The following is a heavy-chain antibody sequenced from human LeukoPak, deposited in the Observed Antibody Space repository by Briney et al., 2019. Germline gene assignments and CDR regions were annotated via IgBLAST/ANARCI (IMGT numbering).Heavy chain of an antibody. CDR1: GFTFSSYE. J-gene: IGHJ6*04. D-gene: IGHD6-6*01. Sequence: GGSLRLSCAASGFTFSSYEMNWVRQAPGKGLEWVSYISESSSYTYYAKSVKGRFTISRDNAKNSLYLQMNSLRGEDTAVYYCARDDAATARASGMDVWGKGTTVTVSS. CDR2: ISESSSYT. V-gene: IGHV3-21*01. CDR3: ARDDAATARASGMDV.